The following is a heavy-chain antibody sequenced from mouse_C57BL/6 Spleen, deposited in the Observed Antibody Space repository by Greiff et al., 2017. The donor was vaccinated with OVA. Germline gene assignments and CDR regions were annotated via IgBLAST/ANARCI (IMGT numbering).Heavy chain of an antibody. V-gene: IGHV2-6*03. D-gene: IGHD2-4*01. J-gene: IGHJ3*01. CDR2: IWSDGST. CDR1: GFSLTSYG. CDR3: ARDDYDGGFAY. Sequence: VMLVESGPGLVAPSQSLSITCTVSGFSLTSYGVHWVRQPPGKGLEWLVVIWSDGSTTYNPAIISRLSISKDNTKSQVFLKMNSLQTDDTAMYYCARDDYDGGFAYWGQGTLVTVSA.